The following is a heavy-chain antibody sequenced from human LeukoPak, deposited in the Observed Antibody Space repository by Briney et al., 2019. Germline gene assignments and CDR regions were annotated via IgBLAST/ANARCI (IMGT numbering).Heavy chain of an antibody. D-gene: IGHD5/OR15-5a*01. V-gene: IGHV4-59*01. CDR3: AREVSGDFDY. J-gene: IGHJ4*02. CDR1: DDFIRRES. Sequence: SETLSLTCTVSDDFIRRESWTWIRQPPGKGLEYIGYISYSGTTDYKPSLESRVTISRGPSKNQFSLNLTSVTAADTAVYYCAREVSGDFDYWGQGTLVTVSS. CDR2: ISYSGTT.